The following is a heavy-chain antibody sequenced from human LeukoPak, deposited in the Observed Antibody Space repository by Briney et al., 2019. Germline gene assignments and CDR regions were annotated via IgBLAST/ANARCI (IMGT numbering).Heavy chain of an antibody. D-gene: IGHD3-22*01. Sequence: ASVKVSRKASGYTFTSYGIRWVRQAPGQGLEWVGWISAYNGNTNYAPKLQGRVTITTDTSTSTASMELRRRRSGAPAVYYCARDVDYYDSSGYPKSYYYYYGMDVCGQGTTVAVSS. CDR2: ISAYNGNT. CDR1: GYTFTSYG. J-gene: IGHJ6*02. CDR3: ARDVDYYDSSGYPKSYYYYYGMDV. V-gene: IGHV1-18*01.